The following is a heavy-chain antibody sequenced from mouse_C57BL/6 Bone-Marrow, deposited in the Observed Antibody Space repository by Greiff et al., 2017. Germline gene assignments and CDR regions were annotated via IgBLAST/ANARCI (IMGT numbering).Heavy chain of an antibody. Sequence: EVQGVESGGGLVQPGGSLKLSCAASGFTFSDYYMYWVRQTPEKRLEWVAYISNGGGSTYYPDTVKGRFTISRDNAKNTLYLQMSRLKSEDTAMYYCARRAYYGNYFDYWGQGTTLTVSS. J-gene: IGHJ2*01. V-gene: IGHV5-12*01. D-gene: IGHD1-1*01. CDR2: ISNGGGST. CDR1: GFTFSDYY. CDR3: ARRAYYGNYFDY.